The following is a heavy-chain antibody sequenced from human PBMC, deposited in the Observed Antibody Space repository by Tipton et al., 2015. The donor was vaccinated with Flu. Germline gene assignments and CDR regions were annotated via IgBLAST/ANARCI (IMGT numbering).Heavy chain of an antibody. CDR1: GFTFSDYY. V-gene: IGHV3-11*04. Sequence: SLRLSCTASGFTFSDYYINWIRQAPGEGLEWVSYISSSGNNTYYADSVKGRFTISRDNAKKSVYLQMNSLRSDGTAVYYCAREGVRGDYFDFWGQGTLVTVSS. CDR3: AREGVRGDYFDF. J-gene: IGHJ4*02. D-gene: IGHD2-8*01. CDR2: ISSSGNNT.